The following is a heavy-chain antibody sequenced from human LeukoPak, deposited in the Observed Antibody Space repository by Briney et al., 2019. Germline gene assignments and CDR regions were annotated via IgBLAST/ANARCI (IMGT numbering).Heavy chain of an antibody. CDR1: GYRFTDHF. V-gene: IGHV1-8*02. J-gene: IGHJ5*02. CDR3: ARSLGTYWGKDFLNWFDP. Sequence: GASVKVSCKASGYRFTDHFVHWVRQAPGQGLEWMGWINPNSGNTGYTQKFQGRVTMTRNTSLNTAFMELISLKSEDTAIYYCARSLGTYWGKDFLNWFDPWGQGTLVTVSS. CDR2: INPNSGNT. D-gene: IGHD3-16*01.